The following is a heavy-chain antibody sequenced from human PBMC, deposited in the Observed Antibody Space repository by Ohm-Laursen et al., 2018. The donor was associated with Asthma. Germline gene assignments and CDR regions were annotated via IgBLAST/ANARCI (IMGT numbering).Heavy chain of an antibody. Sequence: SDTLSLPCTLSGASFSTYYWGWTRQPPGKGLVWIGYLYSTGSTNYNPSAESRVNISIDTSTNQFSPNLTPVTAADTAVYYCARGTFYYESTGYYVFDHWGQGALVTVSS. CDR1: GASFSTYY. CDR3: ARGTFYYESTGYYVFDH. V-gene: IGHV4-59*12. J-gene: IGHJ4*02. D-gene: IGHD3-22*01. CDR2: LYSTGST.